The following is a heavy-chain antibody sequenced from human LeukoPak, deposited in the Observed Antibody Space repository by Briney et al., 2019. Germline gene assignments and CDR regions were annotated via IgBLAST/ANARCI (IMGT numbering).Heavy chain of an antibody. D-gene: IGHD3-22*01. V-gene: IGHV3-21*01. CDR2: ISSSSSYI. Sequence: GGSLRLSCAASGFTFSSYSMNWVRQAPGKGLEWVSSISSSSSYIYYADSVKGRFTISRDNAKNSLYLQMNSLRAEDTAVYYCARDLANESSGYPDYWGQGTLVTVSS. CDR3: ARDLANESSGYPDY. J-gene: IGHJ4*02. CDR1: GFTFSSYS.